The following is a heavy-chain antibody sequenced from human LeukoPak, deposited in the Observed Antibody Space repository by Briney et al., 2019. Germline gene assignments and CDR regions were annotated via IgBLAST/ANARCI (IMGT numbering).Heavy chain of an antibody. D-gene: IGHD1-26*01. CDR1: GFTFSSYW. V-gene: IGHV3-74*01. CDR2: INSDGSST. CDR3: ARGGRGIVGATAWFDP. Sequence: PGGSLRLSCAAFGFTFSSYWMHWVRQAPGKGLVWVSRINSDGSSTSYADSAKGRFTISRDNAKNTLYLQMNSLRAEDTAVYYCARGGRGIVGATAWFDPWGQGTLVTVSS. J-gene: IGHJ5*02.